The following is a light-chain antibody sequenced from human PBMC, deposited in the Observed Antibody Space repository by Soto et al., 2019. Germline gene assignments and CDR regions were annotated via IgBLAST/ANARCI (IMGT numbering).Light chain of an antibody. CDR1: QSVSSNY. CDR3: QQYGSSPRIT. Sequence: EIVLTQSPGTLSLSPGERATLSCRASQSVSSNYLAWYQQKPGQAPRLLIYGASSRATGIPDRFSGSGSGTHFTLTISRLEPEDFAVYYCQQYGSSPRITFGQGTRLEIK. J-gene: IGKJ5*01. V-gene: IGKV3-20*01. CDR2: GAS.